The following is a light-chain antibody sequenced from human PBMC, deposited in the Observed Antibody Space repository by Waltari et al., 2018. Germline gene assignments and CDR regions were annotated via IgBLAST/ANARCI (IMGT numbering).Light chain of an antibody. J-gene: IGKJ1*01. V-gene: IGKV3-20*01. CDR2: GAS. CDR1: QTLNSKY. Sequence: EIVLTQSPGTMSLSPGDRATLSCRASQTLNSKYLAWYQQKPGQAPRLLIHGASSRAIGIPDRFSGSGSGTDFTLTSTRLQPEDSGVYYCQQYSASTGTFGQGTKVEIK. CDR3: QQYSASTGT.